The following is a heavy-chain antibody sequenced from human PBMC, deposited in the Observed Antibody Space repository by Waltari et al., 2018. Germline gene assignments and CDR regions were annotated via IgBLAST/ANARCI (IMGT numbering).Heavy chain of an antibody. J-gene: IGHJ4*02. CDR1: GGSISSYY. D-gene: IGHD3-22*01. CDR2: IYTSGST. Sequence: QVQLQESGPGLVKPSETLSLTCTVSGGSISSYYWSWIRQPAGKGLEWIGRIYTSGSTNSNPSLKSRVTMSVDTSKNQFSLKLSSVTAADTAVYYCARGGYYYDSSGYYPFLDYWGQGTLVTVSS. V-gene: IGHV4-4*07. CDR3: ARGGYYYDSSGYYPFLDY.